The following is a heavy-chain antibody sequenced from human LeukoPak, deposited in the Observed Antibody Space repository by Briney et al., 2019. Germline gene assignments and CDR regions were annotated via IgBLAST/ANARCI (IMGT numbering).Heavy chain of an antibody. CDR3: AKGMGYRGSWSNWFDP. J-gene: IGHJ5*01. D-gene: IGHD6-13*01. Sequence: GGSLRLSYAASGSTFRTYGMHWVRQAPGKGLEWVAVISDDGNAKKYADSVKGRFTISRDNSNNTLYLQMNTLTDDDTAVYYCAKGMGYRGSWSNWFDPWGQGTLVTVSS. CDR1: GSTFRTYG. CDR2: ISDDGNAK. V-gene: IGHV3-30*18.